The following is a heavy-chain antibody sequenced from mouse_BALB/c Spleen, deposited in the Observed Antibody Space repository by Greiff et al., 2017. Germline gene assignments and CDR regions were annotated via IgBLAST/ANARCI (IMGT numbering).Heavy chain of an antibody. D-gene: IGHD2-4*01. CDR1: GFTFSSYG. CDR3: ARHGSYDCAFAY. Sequence: EVHLVESGGDLVKPGGSLKLSCAASGFTFSSYGMSWVRQAPDKRLEWVATISSGGSYTYYPDSVKGRFTISRDNAKNTLYLQMSSLKSRDTAMYYCARHGSYDCAFAYWGQGTLVTVSA. V-gene: IGHV5-6*01. J-gene: IGHJ3*01. CDR2: ISSGGSYT.